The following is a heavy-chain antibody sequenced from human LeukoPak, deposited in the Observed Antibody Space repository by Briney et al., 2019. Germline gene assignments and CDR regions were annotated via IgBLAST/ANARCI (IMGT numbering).Heavy chain of an antibody. CDR2: ISTYNGNT. Sequence: GASVKVSCRSSDYTFTTYGITWVRQAPGQGLEWMGWISTYNGNTNYAQKLQGRVTMTTDTSTSTAYMELRSLRSDDTAMYYCARDRMDTGTYFDYWGQGTLVTVSS. D-gene: IGHD5-18*01. J-gene: IGHJ4*02. CDR3: ARDRMDTGTYFDY. CDR1: DYTFTTYG. V-gene: IGHV1-18*01.